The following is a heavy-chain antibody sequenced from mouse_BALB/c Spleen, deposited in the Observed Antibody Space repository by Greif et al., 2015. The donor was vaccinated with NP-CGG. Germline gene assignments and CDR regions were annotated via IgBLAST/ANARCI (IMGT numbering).Heavy chain of an antibody. CDR2: ISSGGST. J-gene: IGHJ4*01. Sequence: EVLLVESGGGLVKPGGSLKLSCAASGFTFSSYAMSWVRQTPEKRLEWVASISSGGSTYYPDSVKGRFTISRDNARNILYLQMSSLRSEDTAMYYCARVDYDDYYAMDYWGQGTSVTVSS. D-gene: IGHD2-4*01. CDR3: ARVDYDDYYAMDY. CDR1: GFTFSSYA. V-gene: IGHV5-6-5*01.